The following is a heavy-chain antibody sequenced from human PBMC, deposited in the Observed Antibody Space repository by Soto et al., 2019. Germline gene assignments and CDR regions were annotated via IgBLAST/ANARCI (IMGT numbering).Heavy chain of an antibody. Sequence: SETLSLTCTVSGGSISSGDYYWSWIRQPPGKGLEWIGYIYYSGSTYYNPSLKSRVTISVDTSKNQFSLKLSSVTAADTAVYYCARAERGGEPYYYHYGMGVRGQGTTVTVSS. J-gene: IGHJ6*02. D-gene: IGHD1-1*01. CDR2: IYYSGST. CDR1: GGSISSGDYY. CDR3: ARAERGGEPYYYHYGMGV. V-gene: IGHV4-30-4*01.